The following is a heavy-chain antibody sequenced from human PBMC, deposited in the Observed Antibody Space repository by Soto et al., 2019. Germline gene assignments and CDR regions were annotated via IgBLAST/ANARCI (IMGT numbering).Heavy chain of an antibody. D-gene: IGHD6-13*01. Sequence: SETLSLTCTVSGGSISSGGYYWSWIRQHPGKGLEWIGYIYYSGSTYYNPSLKSRVTISVDTSKNQFSLKLSSVTAADTAVYYCARQGAYSSSWYRYYFDYWGQGTLVTV. J-gene: IGHJ4*02. V-gene: IGHV4-31*03. CDR3: ARQGAYSSSWYRYYFDY. CDR1: GGSISSGGYY. CDR2: IYYSGST.